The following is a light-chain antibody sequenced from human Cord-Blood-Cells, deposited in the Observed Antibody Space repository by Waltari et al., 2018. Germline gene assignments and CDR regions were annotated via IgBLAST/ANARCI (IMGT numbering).Light chain of an antibody. Sequence: QSALTQPASVSGSPGQSITISCTGTSSAVGSYNLVSWYQQHPGKAPKRMIYEGSKRPSGVSNRFSGSKSGNTASLTISWLQAEDEADYYCCSNAGSSPLVFGGGTKLTVL. CDR2: EGS. CDR1: SSAVGSYNL. V-gene: IGLV2-23*01. J-gene: IGLJ2*01. CDR3: CSNAGSSPLV.